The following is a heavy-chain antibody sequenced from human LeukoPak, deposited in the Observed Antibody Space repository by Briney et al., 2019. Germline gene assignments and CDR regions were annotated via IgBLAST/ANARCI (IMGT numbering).Heavy chain of an antibody. D-gene: IGHD5-18*01. J-gene: IGHJ4*02. CDR2: VYYTGYS. CDR1: GGLISSSGNFY. V-gene: IGHV4-39*01. Sequence: PSETLSLTCSVSGGLISSSGNFYWGWIRQVPGKGLEWIGSVYYTGYSYDNPSLKSRVTVSVDTSKNQFSLKLSSVTAADTAVYYCARSGYSYLAGIYYWGQGTLVTVSS. CDR3: ARSGYSYLAGIYY.